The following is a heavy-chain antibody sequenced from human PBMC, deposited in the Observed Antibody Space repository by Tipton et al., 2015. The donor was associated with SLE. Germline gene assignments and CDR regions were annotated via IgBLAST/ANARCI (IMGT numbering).Heavy chain of an antibody. J-gene: IGHJ6*03. V-gene: IGHV4-59*06. CDR2: ISYSRTT. CDR3: ARGFRLQGFSQYMDV. CDR1: GDSIWSHY. Sequence: TLSLTCTVSGDSIWSHYWSWIRQPPGKGLEWIGYISYSRTTYYNPSLRSRLTISVDTSKNQFSLMLTSVTAADTAVYYCARGFRLQGFSQYMDVWGKGTTVTVSS. D-gene: IGHD4-11*01.